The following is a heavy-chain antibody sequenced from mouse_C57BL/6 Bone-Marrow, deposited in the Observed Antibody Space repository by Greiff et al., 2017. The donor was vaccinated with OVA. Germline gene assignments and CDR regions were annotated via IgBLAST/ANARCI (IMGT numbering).Heavy chain of an antibody. D-gene: IGHD1-1*01. CDR3: ARHSYGSSSYFDV. J-gene: IGHJ1*03. Sequence: QVQLKQSGAELVKPGASVKMSCKASGYTFTTYPIEWMKQNHGKSLEWIGNFHPYNDDTKYNEKFKGKATLTVEKSSSTVYLELSRLPSDDSAVYYCARHSYGSSSYFDVWGTGTTVTVSS. CDR2: FHPYNDDT. V-gene: IGHV1-47*01. CDR1: GYTFTTYP.